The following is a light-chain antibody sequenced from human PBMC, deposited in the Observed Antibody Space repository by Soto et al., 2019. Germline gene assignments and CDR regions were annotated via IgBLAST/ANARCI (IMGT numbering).Light chain of an antibody. CDR2: EVS. CDR1: SSDVGGSNY. CDR3: SSHTSSSTLV. J-gene: IGLJ2*01. Sequence: QSALTQPASVSGSPGQSITISCTGTSSDVGGSNYVSWYQQSPGKAPKLMIYEVSNRPSGVSNRFSASKSGDTASLTISGLQAEDEADYYCSSHTSSSTLVFGGGTKVTVL. V-gene: IGLV2-14*01.